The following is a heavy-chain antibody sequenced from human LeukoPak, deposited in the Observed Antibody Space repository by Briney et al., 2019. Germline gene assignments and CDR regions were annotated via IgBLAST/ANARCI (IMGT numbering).Heavy chain of an antibody. CDR2: IYTSGST. J-gene: IGHJ5*02. V-gene: IGHV4-61*02. D-gene: IGHD6-6*01. CDR1: GGSISSGSYY. CDR3: ARAGMAARRFWFDP. Sequence: SETLSHTCTVSGGSISSGSYYWSWIRQPAGKGLEWIGRIYTSGSTNYNPSLKSRVTISVDTSKNQFSLKLSSVTAADTAVYYCARAGMAARRFWFDPWGQGTLVTVSS.